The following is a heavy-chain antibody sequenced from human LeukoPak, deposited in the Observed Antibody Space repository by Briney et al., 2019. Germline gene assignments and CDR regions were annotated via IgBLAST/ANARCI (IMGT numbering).Heavy chain of an antibody. CDR3: AYNDRDYYYYMDV. CDR1: GFTFSSYA. CDR2: ISYDGSNK. V-gene: IGHV3-30-3*01. D-gene: IGHD3-22*01. J-gene: IGHJ6*03. Sequence: PGGSLRLSCAASGFTFSSYAMHWVRQAPGKGLEWVAVISYDGSNKYCADSVKGRFTISRDNSKNTLYLQMNSLRAEDTAVYYCAYNDRDYYYYMDVWGKGTTVTVSS.